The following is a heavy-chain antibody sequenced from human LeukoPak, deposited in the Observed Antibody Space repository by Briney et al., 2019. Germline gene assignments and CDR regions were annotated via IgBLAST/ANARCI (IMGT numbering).Heavy chain of an antibody. CDR2: IYHSGST. CDR1: GGSISSGGYS. Sequence: PSQTLSLTCAVSGGSISSGGYSWSWIRQPPGKGLEWIGYIYHSGSTYYNPSLKSRVTISVDRSKNQFSLKLSSVTAADTAVYYCARGKGSGTRVLYYFDYWGQGTLVTVSS. CDR3: ARGKGSGTRVLYYFDY. D-gene: IGHD2-15*01. V-gene: IGHV4-30-2*01. J-gene: IGHJ4*02.